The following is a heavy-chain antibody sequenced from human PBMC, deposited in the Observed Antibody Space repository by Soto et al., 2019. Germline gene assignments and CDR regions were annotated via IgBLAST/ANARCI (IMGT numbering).Heavy chain of an antibody. CDR3: ARGGQCTSSSCYEEDAFDI. Sequence: GESLKISCKGSGYSFTSYWIGWVRQMPGKGLEWMGIIYPGDSDTRYSPSFQGQVTISADKSISTAYLQWSSLKASDTAMYYCARGGQCTSSSCYEEDAFDIWGQGTMVTVSS. J-gene: IGHJ3*02. D-gene: IGHD2-2*01. CDR1: GYSFTSYW. V-gene: IGHV5-51*01. CDR2: IYPGDSDT.